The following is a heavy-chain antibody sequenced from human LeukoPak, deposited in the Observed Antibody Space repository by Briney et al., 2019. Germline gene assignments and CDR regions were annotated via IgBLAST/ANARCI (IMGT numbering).Heavy chain of an antibody. CDR3: ARETGKRGMDV. CDR1: GFTFSSYA. J-gene: IGHJ6*02. Sequence: GGSLRLSCAASGFTFSSYAMSWVRQAPGKGLVWVSRINSDGSSTSYADSVKGRFTISRDNAKNTLYLQMNSLRAEDTAVYYCARETGKRGMDVWGQGTTVTVSS. V-gene: IGHV3-74*01. CDR2: INSDGSST. D-gene: IGHD1-1*01.